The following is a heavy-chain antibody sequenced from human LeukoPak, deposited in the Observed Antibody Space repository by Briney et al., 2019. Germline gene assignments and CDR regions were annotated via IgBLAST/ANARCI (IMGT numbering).Heavy chain of an antibody. CDR3: ARDGYYYDSSLDS. V-gene: IGHV3-30*04. D-gene: IGHD3-22*01. CDR1: EFTFRNYA. Sequence: GGSLRLPCAASEFTFRNYAIHWVREAPGKGLEWGTIISDDGSGKYYADSVKGRFTISRDNSKTTVYLQMNSRSDDDTAVYYGARDGYYYDSSLDSWGQGTLVTVSS. CDR2: ISDDGSGK. J-gene: IGHJ4*02.